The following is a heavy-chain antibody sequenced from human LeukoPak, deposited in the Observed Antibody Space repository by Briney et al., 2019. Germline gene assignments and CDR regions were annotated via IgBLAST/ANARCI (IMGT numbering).Heavy chain of an antibody. Sequence: PGRSLRLSCAASGFTFSSYAMHWVRQAPGKGLEWVAVISYDGSNKYYADSVKGRFTISRDNSKNTLYLQMNSLRAEDTAVYYCARDPPKGSGWAYSYYFDYWGQGTLVTVSS. CDR2: ISYDGSNK. J-gene: IGHJ4*02. V-gene: IGHV3-30-3*01. D-gene: IGHD6-19*01. CDR3: ARDPPKGSGWAYSYYFDY. CDR1: GFTFSSYA.